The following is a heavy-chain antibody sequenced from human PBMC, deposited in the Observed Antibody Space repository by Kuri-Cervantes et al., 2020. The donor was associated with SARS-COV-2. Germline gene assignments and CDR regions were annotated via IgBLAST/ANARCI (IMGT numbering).Heavy chain of an antibody. J-gene: IGHJ4*02. D-gene: IGHD5-18*01. CDR3: ARDTRRGYSYGYGFDY. V-gene: IGHV3-53*01. CDR1: GFTVSSSY. Sequence: GESLKISCAASGFTVSSSYMSWVRQAPGKGLEWVSVIYSGGSTYYADSVKGRFTISRDNSKNTLYLQMNSLRAEDTAVYYCARDTRRGYSYGYGFDYWGQGTLVTVSS. CDR2: IYSGGST.